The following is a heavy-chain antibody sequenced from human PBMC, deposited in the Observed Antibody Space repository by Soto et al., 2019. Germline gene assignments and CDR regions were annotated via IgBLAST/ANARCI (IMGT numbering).Heavy chain of an antibody. CDR1: GGSISSSSYY. Sequence: SETLSLTCTVSGGSISSSSYYWGWIRQPPGKGLEWIGSIYYSGSTYYNPSLKSRVTISVDTSKNQFSLKLSSVTAADTAVYYCAISSSWTTYYYGMDVWGQGTTVT. CDR3: AISSSWTTYYYGMDV. J-gene: IGHJ6*02. CDR2: IYYSGST. V-gene: IGHV4-39*01. D-gene: IGHD6-13*01.